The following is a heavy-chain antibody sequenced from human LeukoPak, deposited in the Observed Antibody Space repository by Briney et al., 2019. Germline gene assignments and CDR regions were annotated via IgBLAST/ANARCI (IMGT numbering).Heavy chain of an antibody. CDR1: GGTFSSYA. Sequence: ASVKVSCKASGGTFSSYAISWVRQAPGQGLEWMGIINPSGGSTSYAQKFQGRVTMTRDMSTSTVYMELSSLRSEDTAVYYCARSHDYGDYGSNWGQGTLVTVSS. CDR3: ARSHDYGDYGSN. CDR2: INPSGGST. J-gene: IGHJ4*02. D-gene: IGHD4-17*01. V-gene: IGHV1-46*01.